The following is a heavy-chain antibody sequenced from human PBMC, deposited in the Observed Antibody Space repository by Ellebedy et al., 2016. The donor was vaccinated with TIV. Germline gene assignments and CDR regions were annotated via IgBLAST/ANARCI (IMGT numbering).Heavy chain of an antibody. CDR1: GYTFTSYD. V-gene: IGHV1-8*03. Sequence: AASVKVSCKASGYTFTSYDINWVRQATGQGLEWMGWMNPNSGNTGYAQKLQGRVTITRNTSISTAYMELSSLRSEDTAVYYCASNVDSPMVTYWGQGTLVTVSS. CDR2: MNPNSGNT. CDR3: ASNVDSPMVTY. J-gene: IGHJ4*02. D-gene: IGHD5-18*01.